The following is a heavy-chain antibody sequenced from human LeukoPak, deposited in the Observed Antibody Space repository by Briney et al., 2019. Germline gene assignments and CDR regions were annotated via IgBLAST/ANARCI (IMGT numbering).Heavy chain of an antibody. V-gene: IGHV3-15*01. CDR2: IKTKTDGGTI. CDR3: TTDQDWNYGTFDY. D-gene: IGHD1-7*01. J-gene: IGHJ4*02. Sequence: PGGSLRLSCAASGFTFSKVWMSWVRQAPGKGLEWVGRIKTKTDGGTIDYAAPVKGRFTISRDDSKNTLYLQMNSLKTEDTAVYYCTTDQDWNYGTFDYWGQGTLVTVSS. CDR1: GFTFSKVW.